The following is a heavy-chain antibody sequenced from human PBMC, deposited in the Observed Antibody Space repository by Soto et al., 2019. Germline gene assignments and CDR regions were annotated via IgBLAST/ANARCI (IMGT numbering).Heavy chain of an antibody. V-gene: IGHV4-39*01. Sequence: QLQLQESGPGLVKPSETLSLTCTVSGGSISSSNYYWGWIRQPPGKGLEWIWSIYYSGSTYYNPSLSIRATKAVAPSKHHVSLKLTSVTAADTAVYYCAAQEVGGSYVYTFDPWGQGTLVTVSS. CDR2: IYYSGST. J-gene: IGHJ5*02. CDR1: GGSISSSNYY. D-gene: IGHD1-26*01. CDR3: AAQEVGGSYVYTFDP.